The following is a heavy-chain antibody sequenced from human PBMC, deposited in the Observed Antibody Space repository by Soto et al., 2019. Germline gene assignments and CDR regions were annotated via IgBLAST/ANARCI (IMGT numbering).Heavy chain of an antibody. Sequence: PSETVSLTCTVSGGSISSYYWSWIRQPPGKELEWIGYIYYSGSTNYNPSLKSRVTISVDTSKNQFSLKLSSVTAADTAVYYCARALILTGYYIHDAFNIWGQGTMVTVSS. J-gene: IGHJ3*02. CDR2: IYYSGST. CDR1: GGSISSYY. D-gene: IGHD3-9*01. V-gene: IGHV4-59*01. CDR3: ARALILTGYYIHDAFNI.